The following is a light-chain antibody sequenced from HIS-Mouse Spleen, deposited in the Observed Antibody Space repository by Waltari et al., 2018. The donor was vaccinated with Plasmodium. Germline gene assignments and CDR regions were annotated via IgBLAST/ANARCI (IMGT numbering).Light chain of an antibody. J-gene: IGKJ3*01. CDR2: GAS. V-gene: IGKV3-15*01. CDR1: KSVRSN. Sequence: EIVITQSLATLSVSRRESATLSCRASKSVRSNLTWYQQKPGQAPRLLIYGASTRATGIPARFSGSGSGTDFTLTISSLQSEDFAVYYCQQYNNWSFTFGPGTKVDIK. CDR3: QQYNNWSFT.